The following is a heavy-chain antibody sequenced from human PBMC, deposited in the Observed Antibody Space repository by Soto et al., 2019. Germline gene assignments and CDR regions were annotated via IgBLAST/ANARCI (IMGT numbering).Heavy chain of an antibody. CDR3: ARTYYDFWSGNWFDP. CDR2: IYYSGST. Sequence: SETLSLTCTVSGGSISSYCWSWIRQPPGKGLERIGYIYYSGSTNYNPSLKSRVTISVDTSKNQFSLKLSSVTAADTAVYYCARTYYDFWSGNWFDPWGQGTLVNVSS. J-gene: IGHJ5*02. V-gene: IGHV4-59*01. CDR1: GGSISSYC. D-gene: IGHD3-3*01.